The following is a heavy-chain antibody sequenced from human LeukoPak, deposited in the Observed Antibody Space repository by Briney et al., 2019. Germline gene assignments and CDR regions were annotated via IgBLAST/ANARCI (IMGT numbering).Heavy chain of an antibody. V-gene: IGHV4-30-4*08. CDR2: IYYSGST. CDR3: ARGDYCDSSGYYYH. D-gene: IGHD3-22*01. Sequence: SETLSLTCTVSGGSISSGDYYWSWIRQPPGKGLEWIGFIYYSGSTSYNPSLKNRVTISLDTSKNYFSLKLTSVTAADTAMYYCARGDYCDSSGYYYHWGQGTLVTVSS. J-gene: IGHJ5*02. CDR1: GGSISSGDYY.